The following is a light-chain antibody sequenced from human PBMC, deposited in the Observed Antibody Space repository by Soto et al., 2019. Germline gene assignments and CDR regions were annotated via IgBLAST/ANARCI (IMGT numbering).Light chain of an antibody. Sequence: DIQLTQSPSFLSASVGDRVTITCRASQDINTYLAWYQQKPGKAPKLLIFAASTLQNGVPSRFSGSGSGTEFTVTITSLQPEDFATFYCQQRKSYPSTFGQGTRLVIK. CDR1: QDINTY. V-gene: IGKV1-9*01. CDR3: QQRKSYPST. J-gene: IGKJ5*01. CDR2: AAS.